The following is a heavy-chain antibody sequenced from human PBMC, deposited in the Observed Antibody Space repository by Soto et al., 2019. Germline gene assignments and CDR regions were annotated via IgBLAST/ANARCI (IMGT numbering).Heavy chain of an antibody. Sequence: QVQLVQSGAEVKKPGSSVKVSCKASGGTFSSYAISWVRQAPGQGLEWMGGIIPIFGTANYAQKFQGRVTITADKSTSTADMELSSLRSEDTAVYYCARDAPVTIFCDPSVPQGYGMDVWGQGTTVTVSS. CDR2: IIPIFGTA. CDR1: GGTFSSYA. CDR3: ARDAPVTIFCDPSVPQGYGMDV. D-gene: IGHD3-3*01. J-gene: IGHJ6*02. V-gene: IGHV1-69*06.